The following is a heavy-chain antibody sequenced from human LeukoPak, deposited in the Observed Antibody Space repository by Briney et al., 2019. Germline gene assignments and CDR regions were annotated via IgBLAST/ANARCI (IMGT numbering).Heavy chain of an antibody. V-gene: IGHV4-59*01. J-gene: IGHJ6*03. CDR1: GGSINSYY. CDR2: IHYSGST. D-gene: IGHD3-16*01. CDR3: ARETSQKGAHYMDV. Sequence: SETLSLTCTVSGGSINSYYWSWIRQPPGKGLEWIGYIHYSGSTNYNPSLKSRVTISVYMSKNQFSLKLSSVTAADTAVYFCARETSQKGAHYMDVWGKGTTVTISS.